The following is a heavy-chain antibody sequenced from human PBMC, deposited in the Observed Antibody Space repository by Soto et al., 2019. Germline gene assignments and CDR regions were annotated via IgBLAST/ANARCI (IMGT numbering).Heavy chain of an antibody. D-gene: IGHD1-26*01. J-gene: IGHJ4*02. V-gene: IGHV1-18*01. Sequence: ASVKVSCKASGYTFTSYGISWVRQAPGQGLEWVGWISAYNGNTNYAQKLQGRVTMTTDTSTNTTYMELRSLRSDDTAVYYCAREEALVGATPTPHFDYWGQGTLVTVSS. CDR2: ISAYNGNT. CDR1: GYTFTSYG. CDR3: AREEALVGATPTPHFDY.